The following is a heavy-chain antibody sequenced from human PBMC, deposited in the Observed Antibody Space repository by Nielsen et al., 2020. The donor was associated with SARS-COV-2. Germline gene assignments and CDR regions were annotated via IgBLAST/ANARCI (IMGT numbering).Heavy chain of an antibody. CDR3: ARDSRGGSSHLFYYYGMDV. Sequence: GESLKISCVASGFTSSNFALHWVRQAPGKGLDWVAVTSYDGSMTFYADSVKGRFTISRDNAKNSLYLQMNSLRAEDTAVYYCARDSRGGSSHLFYYYGMDVWGQGTTVTVSS. V-gene: IGHV3-30*03. CDR2: TSYDGSMT. D-gene: IGHD1-26*01. CDR1: GFTSSNFA. J-gene: IGHJ6*02.